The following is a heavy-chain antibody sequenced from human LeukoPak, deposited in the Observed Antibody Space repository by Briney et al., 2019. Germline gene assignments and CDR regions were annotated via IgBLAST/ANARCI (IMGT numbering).Heavy chain of an antibody. V-gene: IGHV3-21*01. CDR2: ISTSSSYI. Sequence: PGGSLRLSCAASGFTFSTYSMNWVRQAPGKGLEWVSFISTSSSYIYYADSVKGRFTISRDNSKNPLYLQMNSLRAEDTAVYYCARDQDWNDRGGLDYWGQGTLVIVSS. CDR1: GFTFSTYS. D-gene: IGHD1-1*01. CDR3: ARDQDWNDRGGLDY. J-gene: IGHJ4*02.